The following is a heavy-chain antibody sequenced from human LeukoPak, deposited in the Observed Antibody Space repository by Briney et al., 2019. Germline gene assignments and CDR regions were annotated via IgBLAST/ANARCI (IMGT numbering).Heavy chain of an antibody. CDR3: AVARPGDYFDY. CDR2: INTDGSST. V-gene: IGHV3-74*01. CDR1: GFTFISYD. J-gene: IGHJ4*02. Sequence: GGPLGLSWAASGFTFISYDMNWFRKAPGKGLVWVSRINTDGSSTSYADSVKGRFTISRDNAKDTLYLQMNSLRAEDTAVYYCAVARPGDYFDYWGQGTLVTVSS. D-gene: IGHD5-12*01.